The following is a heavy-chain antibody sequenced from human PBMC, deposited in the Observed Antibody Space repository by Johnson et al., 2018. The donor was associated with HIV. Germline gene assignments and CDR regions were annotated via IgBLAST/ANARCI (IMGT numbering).Heavy chain of an antibody. CDR2: IKQDGSEK. CDR1: GFTFSSYW. J-gene: IGHJ3*02. D-gene: IGHD6-19*01. V-gene: IGHV3-7*01. Sequence: VQLVESGGGLVQPGGSLRLSCAASGFTFSSYWMSWVRQAPGKGLEWVANIKQDGSEKDYADSVKGRFTISRDNAKKSQYLQMNSLRAEDTAVYYCAREVRYTSWSFDIWGQGTMVTVSS. CDR3: AREVRYTSWSFDI.